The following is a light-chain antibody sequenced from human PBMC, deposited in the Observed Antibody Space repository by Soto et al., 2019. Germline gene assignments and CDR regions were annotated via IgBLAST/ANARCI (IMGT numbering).Light chain of an antibody. CDR1: QNISNN. CDR3: QQYDYWPPYT. CDR2: GAS. J-gene: IGKJ2*01. Sequence: EIVMTQSPATLSVSPGERATLSCRASQNISNNLAWYQQKPGPSPRLLIYGASTRATGIPARFSGSGSGTEFTLTISSLQSEDFAVYYCQQYDYWPPYTFGQGTKLEIK. V-gene: IGKV3-15*01.